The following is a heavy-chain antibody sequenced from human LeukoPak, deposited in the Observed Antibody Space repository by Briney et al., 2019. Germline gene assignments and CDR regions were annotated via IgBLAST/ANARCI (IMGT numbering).Heavy chain of an antibody. J-gene: IGHJ4*02. CDR1: GFTVSSNY. D-gene: IGHD2-2*01. CDR2: IYSGGST. Sequence: GGSLRLSCAASGFTVSSNYMSWVRQAPGKGLEWVSVIYSGGSTYYADSVKGRFTISRDNSKNTLYLQMNSLRAEDTAVYYCARAPYCSGTSCLYLDYWGQGTLVTVSS. CDR3: ARAPYCSGTSCLYLDY. V-gene: IGHV3-53*01.